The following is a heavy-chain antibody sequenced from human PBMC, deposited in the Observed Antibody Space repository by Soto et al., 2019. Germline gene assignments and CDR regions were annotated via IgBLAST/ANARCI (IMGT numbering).Heavy chain of an antibody. CDR2: ISGSGGST. D-gene: IGHD3-22*01. V-gene: IGHV3-23*01. J-gene: IGHJ4*02. Sequence: GGSLRLSCAASGFTFSSYAMSWVRQAPGKXLEWVSAISGSGGSTYYADSVKGRFTISRDNSKNTLYLQMNSLRAEDTAVYYCAKDGPTYYYDSSGYPSFFDYWGQGTLVTVSS. CDR1: GFTFSSYA. CDR3: AKDGPTYYYDSSGYPSFFDY.